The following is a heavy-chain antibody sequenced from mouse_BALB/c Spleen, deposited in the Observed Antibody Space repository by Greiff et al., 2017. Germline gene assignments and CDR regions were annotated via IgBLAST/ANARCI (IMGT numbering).Heavy chain of an antibody. CDR3: ARGPSGYDGGDYAMDY. V-gene: IGHV3-2*02. CDR2: ISYSGST. J-gene: IGHJ4*01. Sequence: EVQLVESGPGLVKPSQSLSLTCTVTGYSITSDYAWNWIRQFPGNKLEWMGYISYSGSTSYNPSLKSRISITRDTSKNQFFLQLNSVTTEDTATYYCARGPSGYDGGDYAMDYWGQGTSVTVSS. D-gene: IGHD2-2*01. CDR1: GYSITSDYA.